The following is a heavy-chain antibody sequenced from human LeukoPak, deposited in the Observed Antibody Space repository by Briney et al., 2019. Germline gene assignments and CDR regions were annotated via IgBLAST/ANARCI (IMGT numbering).Heavy chain of an antibody. CDR2: IYYSGRT. Sequence: PSETLFLTCLVSRDSIRSSNYYWDWIRQPPGKGLEWIGSIYYSGRTYYNSSLKSRVSMSVDTTKNQFSLRLTSMTAADTAVYYCARRRYYDGSGYLDWGQGTLVIVS. CDR1: RDSIRSSNYY. D-gene: IGHD3-22*01. J-gene: IGHJ1*01. V-gene: IGHV4-39*01. CDR3: ARRRYYDGSGYLD.